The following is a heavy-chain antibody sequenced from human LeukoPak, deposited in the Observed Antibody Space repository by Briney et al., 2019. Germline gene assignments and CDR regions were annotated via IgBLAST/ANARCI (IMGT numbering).Heavy chain of an antibody. J-gene: IGHJ6*03. CDR3: ARVGCSSTSCYLRYYYYYMDV. D-gene: IGHD2-2*01. V-gene: IGHV3-20*04. CDR1: GFTFDDYG. Sequence: GGSLRLSCAASGFTFDDYGMSWVRQAPGKGLEWVSGINWNGGSTVYADSVKGRFTISRDNAKNSLYLQMNSLRAEDTALYYCARVGCSSTSCYLRYYYYYMDVWGKETTVTVSS. CDR2: INWNGGST.